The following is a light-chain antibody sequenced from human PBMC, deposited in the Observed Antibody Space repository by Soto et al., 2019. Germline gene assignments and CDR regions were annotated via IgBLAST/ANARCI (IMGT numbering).Light chain of an antibody. CDR2: GAS. CDR3: QQYNSWWT. J-gene: IGKJ1*01. Sequence: EIVMTQSPATLSVSPGERATLSCRASQSVNSNLAWYQQKPGQAPRLLISGASTRATCIPARFSGSGPETEFTLTISSLQSEDFTVYYCQQYNSWWTFGQGTKAEMK. CDR1: QSVNSN. V-gene: IGKV3-15*01.